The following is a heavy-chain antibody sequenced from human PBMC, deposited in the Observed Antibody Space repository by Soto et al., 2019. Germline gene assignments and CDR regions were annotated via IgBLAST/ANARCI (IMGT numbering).Heavy chain of an antibody. V-gene: IGHV3-23*01. D-gene: IGHD2-2*01. CDR1: GFTFSSYA. J-gene: IGHJ4*02. CDR2: ISGSGGST. Sequence: PGGSLRLSCAASGFTFSSYAMSWVRQAPGKGLEWVSAISGSGGSTYYADSVKGRFTISRDNSKNTLYLQMNSLRAEDTAVYYCAKEMAVVPAAISPLDYWGQGTLVTVSS. CDR3: AKEMAVVPAAISPLDY.